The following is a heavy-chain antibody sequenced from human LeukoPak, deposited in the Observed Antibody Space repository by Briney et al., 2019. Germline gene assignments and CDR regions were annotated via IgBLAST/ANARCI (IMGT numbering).Heavy chain of an antibody. D-gene: IGHD1-26*01. CDR1: GFTVSSNY. V-gene: IGHV3-53*01. CDR2: VSGGST. Sequence: PGGSLRLSCAASGFTVSSNYMSWVRQAPGKGLEWVSTVSGGSTYYADSVKGRFTISRDNSKNTLYLQMNSLRAEDTAVYYCAKGGRISGSYYCFDYWGQGTLVTVSS. CDR3: AKGGRISGSYYCFDY. J-gene: IGHJ4*02.